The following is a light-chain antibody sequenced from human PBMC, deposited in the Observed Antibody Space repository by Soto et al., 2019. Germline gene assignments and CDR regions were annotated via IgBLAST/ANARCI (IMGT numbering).Light chain of an antibody. J-gene: IGLJ2*01. CDR3: CSNVGVYSFI. Sequence: QSALTQPASVSGSPGQSITISCTGSSNDIGKYNLVSWYQQHPGSAPQLILYEVSGRPSGVPTRFSGSKSGNTASLTISGLQPEDEADYYCCSNVGVYSFIFGGGTKVTVL. CDR2: EVS. V-gene: IGLV2-23*02. CDR1: SNDIGKYNL.